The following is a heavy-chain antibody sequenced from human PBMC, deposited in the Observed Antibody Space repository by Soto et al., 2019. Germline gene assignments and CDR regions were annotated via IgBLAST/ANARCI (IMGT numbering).Heavy chain of an antibody. CDR1: GYTFSSYD. D-gene: IGHD2-2*01. CDR3: ASVSYCSSISCYESFDY. J-gene: IGHJ4*02. V-gene: IGHV1-8*01. CDR2: MNPNSGNT. Sequence: ASVKVSCKASGYTFSSYDINWVRQATGQGLEWMGWMNPNSGNTGYAQKLKGRVTMTRNTSISTAYKELSGLRSEDTAVYYCASVSYCSSISCYESFDYWGQGTQVTVSS.